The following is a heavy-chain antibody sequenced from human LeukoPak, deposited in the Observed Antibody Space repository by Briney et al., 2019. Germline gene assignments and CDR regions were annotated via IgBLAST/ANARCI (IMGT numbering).Heavy chain of an antibody. Sequence: PGGSLRLSCAASGFTFSNDWMHSGRQAPGKGLVWVSRINTDGSTTTYAESVKGRFTISRDNAKNTLYLQMNSLRVEDTAVYYCARGRGGSYHYWGQGTLVTVSS. D-gene: IGHD1-26*01. V-gene: IGHV3-74*01. CDR1: GFTFSNDW. CDR3: ARGRGGSYHY. J-gene: IGHJ4*02. CDR2: INTDGSTT.